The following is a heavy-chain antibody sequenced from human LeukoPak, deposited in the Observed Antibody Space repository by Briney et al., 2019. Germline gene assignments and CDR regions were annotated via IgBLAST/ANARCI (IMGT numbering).Heavy chain of an antibody. Sequence: GRSLILSCAASGFTFSSYGMHWVRQAPGKGLEWVAVIWYDGSNKYYADSVKGRFTISRDNSKNTLYLQMNSLRAEDTAVYYCARGSYYDTSGYYLELDYWGQGTLVTVSS. D-gene: IGHD3-22*01. CDR2: IWYDGSNK. CDR1: GFTFSSYG. V-gene: IGHV3-33*01. CDR3: ARGSYYDTSGYYLELDY. J-gene: IGHJ4*02.